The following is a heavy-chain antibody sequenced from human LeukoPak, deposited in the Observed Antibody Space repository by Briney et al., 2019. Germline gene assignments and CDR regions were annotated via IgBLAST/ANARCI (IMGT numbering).Heavy chain of an antibody. CDR3: ARGRVPFEY. Sequence: PSETLSLTCTVSGGSISSGGYYWSWIRQPPGKGLEWIGYIYHSGSTYYNPSLKSRVTISVDRSKNQFSLKLSSVTAADTAVYYCARGRVPFEYWGQGALVTVSS. CDR1: GGSISSGGYY. J-gene: IGHJ4*02. V-gene: IGHV4-30-2*01. CDR2: IYHSGST.